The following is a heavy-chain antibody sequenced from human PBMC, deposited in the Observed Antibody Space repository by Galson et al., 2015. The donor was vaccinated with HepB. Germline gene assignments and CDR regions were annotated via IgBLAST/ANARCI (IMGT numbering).Heavy chain of an antibody. CDR1: GYSFTSYW. CDR3: ARYNGKYSSSWYEIDY. D-gene: IGHD6-13*01. Sequence: QSGAEVKKPGESLKISCKGSGYSFTSYWIGWVRQMPGKGLEWMGIIYPGDSDTRYSPSFQGQVTVSADKSISTAYLQWSSLKASDTAMYYCARYNGKYSSSWYEIDYWGQGTLVTVSS. V-gene: IGHV5-51*01. J-gene: IGHJ4*02. CDR2: IYPGDSDT.